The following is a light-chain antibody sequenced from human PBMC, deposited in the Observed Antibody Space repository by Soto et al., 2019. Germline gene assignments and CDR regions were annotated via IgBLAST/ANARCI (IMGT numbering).Light chain of an antibody. J-gene: IGKJ2*01. V-gene: IGKV1-9*01. CDR1: QGISSY. Sequence: DIQLTQSPSFLSASVGDRVTITCRASQGISSYLAWYQQRPGMAPKVLMYAASTLQSGVPSRFSGSGSGTEFTLTISSLQPEDFATDYCQQLKSYPRTFGQGTKLEIK. CDR2: AAS. CDR3: QQLKSYPRT.